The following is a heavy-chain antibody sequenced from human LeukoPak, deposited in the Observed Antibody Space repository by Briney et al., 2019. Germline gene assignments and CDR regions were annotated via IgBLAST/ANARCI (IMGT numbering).Heavy chain of an antibody. CDR1: GGSVGSYY. D-gene: IGHD4-23*01. J-gene: IGHJ3*02. Sequence: SETLSLSCTVSGGSVGSYYWSWIRQPPGKGLEWIGEINHSGSTNYNPSLKSRVTISVDTSKNQFSLKLSSVTAADTAVYYCARVGNLDAFDIWGQGTMVTVSS. CDR2: INHSGST. V-gene: IGHV4-34*01. CDR3: ARVGNLDAFDI.